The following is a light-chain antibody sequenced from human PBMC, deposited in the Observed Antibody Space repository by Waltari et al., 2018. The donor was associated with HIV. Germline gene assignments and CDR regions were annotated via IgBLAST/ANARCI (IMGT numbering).Light chain of an antibody. CDR2: EVN. V-gene: IGLV2-8*01. Sequence: QSALTQPPSASGSLGQSVTISCTGSSSDVGRYDYVSWYQQHPGKAPTLLIFEVNKRPSGVPDRFSGSKSGNTASRTVSGLQAEDEAEYSCSSYAGINPVIFGGGTTLTVL. CDR1: SSDVGRYDY. J-gene: IGLJ2*01. CDR3: SSYAGINPVI.